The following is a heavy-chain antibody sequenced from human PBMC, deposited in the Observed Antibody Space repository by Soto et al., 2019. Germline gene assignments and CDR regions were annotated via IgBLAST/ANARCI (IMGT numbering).Heavy chain of an antibody. J-gene: IGHJ4*02. CDR3: ARGRHGKNYFDY. V-gene: IGHV4-30-2*01. Sequence: PSETPSLTCAVSGGSISSGGYSWSWIRQPPGKGLEWIGYIYHSGSTYYNPSLKSRVTISVDRSKNQFSLKLSSVTAADTAVYYCARGRHGKNYFDYWGQGTLVTVSS. D-gene: IGHD1-26*01. CDR1: GGSISSGGYS. CDR2: IYHSGST.